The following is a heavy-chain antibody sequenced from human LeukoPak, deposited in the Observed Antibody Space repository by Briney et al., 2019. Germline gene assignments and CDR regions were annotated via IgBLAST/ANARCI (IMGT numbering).Heavy chain of an antibody. CDR3: AKSGVGIAARPGGY. CDR1: GFTFSSYA. J-gene: IGHJ4*02. D-gene: IGHD6-6*01. CDR2: ISGSGGST. Sequence: PGGSLRLSCAASGFTFSSYAMSWVRQAPGKGLEWVSAISGSGGSTYYADFVKGRFTISRDNSKNTLYLQMNSLRAEDTAVYYCAKSGVGIAARPGGYWGQGTLVTVSS. V-gene: IGHV3-23*01.